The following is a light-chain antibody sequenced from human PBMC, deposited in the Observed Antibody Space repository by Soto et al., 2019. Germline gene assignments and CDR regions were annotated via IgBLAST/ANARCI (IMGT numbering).Light chain of an antibody. Sequence: IQGTQYPSTLSASVGDRVTITCRASESIDSWFACHQQKPGRAPKLLISKASSLESGVPSRISGSGCGTELTLTTSSLQPDDFVTYYCHQYNSYSWTFGQGTKVDI. CDR3: HQYNSYSWT. J-gene: IGKJ1*01. CDR1: ESIDSW. CDR2: KAS. V-gene: IGKV1-5*03.